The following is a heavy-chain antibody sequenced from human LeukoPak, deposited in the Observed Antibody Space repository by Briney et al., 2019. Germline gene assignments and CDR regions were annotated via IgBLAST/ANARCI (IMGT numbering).Heavy chain of an antibody. CDR3: ARDYCSSISCMDA. CDR2: ISGSGGST. CDR1: GFTFSSYA. D-gene: IGHD2-2*01. J-gene: IGHJ6*02. Sequence: GGSLRLSCAASGFTFSSYAMSWVRQAPGKGLEWVSAISGSGGSTYYADSVKGRFTISRDNSKNTLYLQMNSLRVEDAAMYYCARDYCSSISCMDAWGQGTTVTVSS. V-gene: IGHV3-23*01.